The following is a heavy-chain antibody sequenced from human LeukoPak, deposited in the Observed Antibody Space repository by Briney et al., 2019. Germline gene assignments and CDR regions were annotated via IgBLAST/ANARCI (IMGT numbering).Heavy chain of an antibody. Sequence: PGGSLRLSCAASGFTFSNAWMSWVRQAPGKGLEWVGRIKSKTDGGTTDYAAPVKGRFTISRDDSKNTLYLQMNSLRAEDTAVYYCARDFHREDDYWGQGTLVTVSS. CDR1: GFTFSNAW. CDR3: ARDFHREDDY. CDR2: IKSKTDGGTT. J-gene: IGHJ4*02. V-gene: IGHV3-15*01.